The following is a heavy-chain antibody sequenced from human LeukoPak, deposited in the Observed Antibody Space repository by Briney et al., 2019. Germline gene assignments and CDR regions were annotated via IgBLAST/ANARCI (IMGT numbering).Heavy chain of an antibody. CDR2: FAPEDGET. CDR1: GYTLTELS. D-gene: IGHD3-22*01. Sequence: ASVKVSCKVSGYTLTELSMHWVRQAPGKGLEWMGGFAPEDGETIYAQKFQGRVTMTEDTSTDTAYMELSSLRSEDTAVYYCATVIVGQNWFDPWGQGTLVTVSP. J-gene: IGHJ5*02. V-gene: IGHV1-24*01. CDR3: ATVIVGQNWFDP.